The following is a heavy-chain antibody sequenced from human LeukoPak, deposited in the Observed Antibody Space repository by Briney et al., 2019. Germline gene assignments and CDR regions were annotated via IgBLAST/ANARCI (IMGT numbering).Heavy chain of an antibody. CDR2: ISSGGGTI. CDR3: ARIRADSSGYYYKYFDF. J-gene: IGHJ4*02. V-gene: IGHV3-48*03. D-gene: IGHD3-22*01. Sequence: GGSLRLSCVVSGFTFSIYEMNWVRQAPGKGLEWVSYISSGGGTIYYADSVKGRFTISRDNAKNSLYQQMNSLRAEDTAVFHCARIRADSSGYYYKYFDFWGQGTLVTVSS. CDR1: GFTFSIYE.